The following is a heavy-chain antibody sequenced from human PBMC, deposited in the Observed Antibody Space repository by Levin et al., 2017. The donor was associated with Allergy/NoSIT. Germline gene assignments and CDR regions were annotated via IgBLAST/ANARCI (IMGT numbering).Heavy chain of an antibody. J-gene: IGHJ3*02. CDR3: AREDHYDYVWGSYRHDAFDI. CDR2: INHSGST. D-gene: IGHD3-16*02. Sequence: PSETLSLTCAVYGGSFSGYYWSWIRQPPGKGLEWIGEINHSGSTNYNPSLKSRVTISVDTSKNQFSLKLSSVTAADTAVYYCAREDHYDYVWGSYRHDAFDIWGQGTMVTVSS. V-gene: IGHV4-34*01. CDR1: GGSFSGYY.